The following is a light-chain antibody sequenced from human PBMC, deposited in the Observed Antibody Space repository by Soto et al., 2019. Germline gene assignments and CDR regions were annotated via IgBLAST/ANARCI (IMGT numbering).Light chain of an antibody. J-gene: IGKJ1*01. CDR1: QSVFSS. V-gene: IGKV3-15*01. Sequence: EIVMTQSPDTLSVSPGERATLSCRASQSVFSSLAWYQQKPGQAPRLLIYGAATRPTGIPARFSGSGSGTEFTHTIISLWSEDFAVYYCQRYHNWPAFGQGTKVEIK. CDR2: GAA. CDR3: QRYHNWPA.